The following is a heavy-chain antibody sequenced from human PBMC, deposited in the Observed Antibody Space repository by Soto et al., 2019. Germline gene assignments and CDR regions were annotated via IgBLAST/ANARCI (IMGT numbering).Heavy chain of an antibody. CDR1: GFTFSSYA. CDR2: ISYDGSNK. V-gene: IGHV3-30-3*01. D-gene: IGHD3-10*01. J-gene: IGHJ4*02. CDR3: ARDHHYGSGSCFDY. Sequence: VQLLESGGGLVQPGGSLRLSCAASGFTFSSYAMHWVRQAPGKGLEWVAVISYDGSNKYYADSVKGRFTISRDNSKNTLYLQMNSLRAEDTAVYYCARDHHYGSGSCFDYWGQGTLVTVSS.